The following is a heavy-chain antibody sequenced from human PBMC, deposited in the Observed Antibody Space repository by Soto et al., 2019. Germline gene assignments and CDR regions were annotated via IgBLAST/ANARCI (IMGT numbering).Heavy chain of an antibody. CDR2: ISSSSSTI. J-gene: IGHJ6*02. Sequence: PGGSLRLSCAASGFTFSSYSMNWVRQAPGKGLEWVSYISSSSSTIYYADSVKGRFTISRDNAKNSLYLQMNSLRDEDTAVYYCESAPKFAYYYYGMDVWGQGTTVTVSS. CDR3: ESAPKFAYYYYGMDV. CDR1: GFTFSSYS. D-gene: IGHD3-10*01. V-gene: IGHV3-48*02.